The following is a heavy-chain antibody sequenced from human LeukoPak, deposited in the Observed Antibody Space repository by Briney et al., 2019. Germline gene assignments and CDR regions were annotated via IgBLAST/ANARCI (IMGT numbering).Heavy chain of an antibody. Sequence: GASVKVSCKASGYTFTGYYIHWVRQAPGQGLEWMGRINPNSGGTNYAQKFQGRVTMTRDTSISTAYMELSRLRSDDTAVYYCAREDPTGYYYYGMDVWGQGTTVTVSS. D-gene: IGHD4-17*01. V-gene: IGHV1-2*06. J-gene: IGHJ6*02. CDR3: AREDPTGYYYYGMDV. CDR1: GYTFTGYY. CDR2: INPNSGGT.